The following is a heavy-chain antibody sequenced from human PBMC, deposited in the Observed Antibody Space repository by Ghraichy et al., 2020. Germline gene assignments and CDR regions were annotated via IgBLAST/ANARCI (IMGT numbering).Heavy chain of an antibody. Sequence: SGPTLVKPTQTLTLTCTFSGFSLNTTGMSLSWVRQPPGKSLEWLALIDWDDDKYYSTSLETRLTISNDASKNQVVLTMTNMDPVDTGTYFCARSLRTYYYGSGSPVWVDWGQGTLVTVSS. J-gene: IGHJ4*02. CDR2: IDWDDDK. CDR3: ARSLRTYYYGSGSPVWVD. CDR1: GFSLNTTGMS. V-gene: IGHV2-70*20. D-gene: IGHD3-10*01.